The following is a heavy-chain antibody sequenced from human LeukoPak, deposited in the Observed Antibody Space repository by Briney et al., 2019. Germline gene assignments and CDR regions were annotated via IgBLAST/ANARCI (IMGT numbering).Heavy chain of an antibody. J-gene: IGHJ5*02. D-gene: IGHD6-19*01. CDR1: GYTFTGYY. CDR2: INPNSGGT. V-gene: IGHV1-2*02. CDR3: AREGDSSGWYWVDP. Sequence: GASVKVSCKASGYTFTGYYMHWVRQAPGQGLEWMGWINPNSGGTNYAQKFQGRVTMTRDTSISTAYMELSRLRSDDTAVYYCAREGDSSGWYWVDPWGQGTLVTVSS.